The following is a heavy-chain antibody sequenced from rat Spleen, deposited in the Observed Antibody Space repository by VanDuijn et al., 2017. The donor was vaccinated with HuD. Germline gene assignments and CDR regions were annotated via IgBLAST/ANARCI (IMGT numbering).Heavy chain of an antibody. D-gene: IGHD1-12*01. V-gene: IGHV2-30*01. CDR3: VRANRESYAHFDY. Sequence: QVHLKESGPGLVQPSQTLSLTCTVSGFSLTGNNVHWVRQPPGKGLEWMGVIWTGGTTAYHSSFNSRLSVSRDISMSQVFLRMSSLQTEDTATYYCVRANRESYAHFDYWGQGVVVTVSS. CDR2: IWTGGTT. J-gene: IGHJ2*01. CDR1: GFSLTGNN.